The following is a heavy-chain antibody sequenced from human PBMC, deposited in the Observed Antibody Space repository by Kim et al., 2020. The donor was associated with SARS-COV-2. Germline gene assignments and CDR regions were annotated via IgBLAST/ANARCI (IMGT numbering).Heavy chain of an antibody. CDR1: GFTFKCCG. V-gene: IGHV3-30*18. CDR2: VSYDGSEK. D-gene: IGHD1-20*01. J-gene: IGHJ6*02. Sequence: GGSLRLSCEASGFTFKCCGMHWVRQAPGQGLEWVAAVSYDGSEKFSADSVKGRFTISRDTSKNTVYLQMNSLRPEDTCVYYCAKDMAGIRGMDVGGQGTT. CDR3: AKDMAGIRGMDV.